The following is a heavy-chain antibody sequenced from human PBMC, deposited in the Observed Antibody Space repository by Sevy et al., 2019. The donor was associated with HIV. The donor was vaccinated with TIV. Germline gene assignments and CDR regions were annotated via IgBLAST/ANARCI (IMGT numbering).Heavy chain of an antibody. Sequence: GGSLRLSCAASGFTFSSYAMHWVRQAPGKGLECVAVISYDGSNKYYADSVKGRLTISRDNSKNTLYLQMNSLRAEDTAMYYYARDLGNWNPKLLNYYYYYGMDVWGQGTTVTVSS. D-gene: IGHD1-20*01. CDR3: ARDLGNWNPKLLNYYYYYGMDV. J-gene: IGHJ6*02. CDR2: ISYDGSNK. CDR1: GFTFSSYA. V-gene: IGHV3-30*04.